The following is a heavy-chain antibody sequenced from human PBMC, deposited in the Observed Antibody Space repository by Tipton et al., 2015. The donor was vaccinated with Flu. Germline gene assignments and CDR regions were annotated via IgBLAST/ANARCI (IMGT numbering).Heavy chain of an antibody. CDR1: GASISSGYY. CDR3: ATYYYGSGTQSAFDY. Sequence: TLSLTCSVSGASISSGYYWGWIRQPPGKGLEWIGSIFHGGSTYYNPSLKSRVTISVDTSKNQFSLKLSSVTAADTAVYYCATYYYGSGTQSAFDYWGQGTLVTVSS. D-gene: IGHD3-10*01. J-gene: IGHJ4*02. CDR2: IFHGGST. V-gene: IGHV4-38-2*01.